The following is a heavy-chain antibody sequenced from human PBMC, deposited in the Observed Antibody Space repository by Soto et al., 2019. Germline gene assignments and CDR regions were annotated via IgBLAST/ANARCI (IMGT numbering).Heavy chain of an antibody. Sequence: QVQLVESGGGVVQPGRSLRLSCAASGFTFSHYAMHWVRQAPGKGLEGVALMSYAGSNEYYADSVKGRFTISRDNSKNTLYRQMNGLGAGDTAVYYGAKDGSHNLDYWGQGTLVTVSS. V-gene: IGHV3-30*18. J-gene: IGHJ4*02. CDR3: AKDGSHNLDY. D-gene: IGHD1-26*01. CDR1: GFTFSHYA. CDR2: MSYAGSNE.